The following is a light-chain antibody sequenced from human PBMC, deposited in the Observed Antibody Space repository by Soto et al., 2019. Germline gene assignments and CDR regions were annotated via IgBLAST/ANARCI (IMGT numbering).Light chain of an antibody. V-gene: IGKV3-20*01. CDR3: QQYGSSPRA. J-gene: IGKJ1*01. CDR2: GAS. CDR1: QSVSSY. Sequence: EIVLTQSPATQSLSPGERATLSCRASQSVSSYLAWYQQKPGQAPRLLIYGASSRATGIPDRFSGSGSGTDFTLTISRLEPEDFAVYYCQQYGSSPRAFGQGTKVDIK.